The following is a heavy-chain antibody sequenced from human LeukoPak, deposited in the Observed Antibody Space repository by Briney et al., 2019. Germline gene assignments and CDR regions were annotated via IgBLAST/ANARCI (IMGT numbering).Heavy chain of an antibody. CDR2: IYYSGST. Sequence: SETLSLTCTVSGGSISSYYWSWVRQPPGKGLEWIGHIYYSGSTNYNPSLKSRVTISVDTSKNQFSLKLSSVTAADTAVYYCARGYSSSWAYFDYWGQGTLVTVSS. CDR3: ARGYSSSWAYFDY. D-gene: IGHD6-13*01. V-gene: IGHV4-59*01. CDR1: GGSISSYY. J-gene: IGHJ4*02.